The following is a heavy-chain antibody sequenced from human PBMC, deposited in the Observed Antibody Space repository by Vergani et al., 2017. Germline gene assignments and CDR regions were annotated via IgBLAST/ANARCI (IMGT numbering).Heavy chain of an antibody. J-gene: IGHJ2*01. Sequence: QVQLQESGPGLVKPSETLSLTCTVSGGSVSSGSYYWSWIRQPPGKGLEWIGYIYYSGSTNYNPSLKIRVTISVDTSKNQFSLKRSSVTAADTAVYYCARQGSSHDSSGYSAHWYFDLWGRGTLVTVSS. CDR2: IYYSGST. V-gene: IGHV4-61*01. D-gene: IGHD3-22*01. CDR3: ARQGSSHDSSGYSAHWYFDL. CDR1: GGSVSSGSYY.